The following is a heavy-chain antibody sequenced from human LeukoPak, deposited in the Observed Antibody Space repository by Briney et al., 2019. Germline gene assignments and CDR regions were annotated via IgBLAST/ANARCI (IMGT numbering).Heavy chain of an antibody. J-gene: IGHJ4*02. CDR1: GFTFSIYD. CDR3: ARDPESWSSSWNYFDY. Sequence: PGESLRLSCAASGFTFSIYDMHWVRQVTGKGLEWVSGIDTAGGTYYADSVKGRFTISRDNAKNSLYLQMNSLRAEDTAVYYCARDPESWSSSWNYFDYWGQGTLVTVSS. D-gene: IGHD6-13*01. CDR2: IDTAGGT. V-gene: IGHV3-13*01.